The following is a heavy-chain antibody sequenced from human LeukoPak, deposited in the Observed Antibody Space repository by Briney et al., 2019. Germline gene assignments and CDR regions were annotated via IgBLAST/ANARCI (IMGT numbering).Heavy chain of an antibody. J-gene: IGHJ4*02. CDR2: IHWDDNK. D-gene: IGHD6-13*01. CDR1: GFSLTTSGVG. Sequence: SGPTLVKPTQTLTLTCTFSGFSLTTSGVGVGWIRQPPGKALEWLALIHWDDNKRYSPSLKSRLTITKDTSKNQVVLTMTNMDPVDTATYYCAHRGQQMSFDFWGQGTLVTVSS. V-gene: IGHV2-5*02. CDR3: AHRGQQMSFDF.